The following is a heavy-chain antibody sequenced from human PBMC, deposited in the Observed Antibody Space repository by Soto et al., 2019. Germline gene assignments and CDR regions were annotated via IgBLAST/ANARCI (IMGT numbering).Heavy chain of an antibody. CDR2: IYYSGST. CDR1: GRSISSYY. D-gene: IGHD6-13*01. CDR3: ATSIAAAGTSLFDY. V-gene: IGHV4-59*01. J-gene: IGHJ4*02. Sequence: SETLSLTCTVSGRSISSYYWSWIRQPPGKGLEWIGYIYYSGSTNYNPSLKSRVTISVDTSKNQFSLKLSSVTAADTAVYYCATSIAAAGTSLFDYWGQGTLVTVSS.